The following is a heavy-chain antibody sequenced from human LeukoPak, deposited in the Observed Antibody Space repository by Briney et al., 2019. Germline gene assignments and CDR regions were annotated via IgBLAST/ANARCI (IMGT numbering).Heavy chain of an antibody. J-gene: IGHJ4*02. D-gene: IGHD6-13*01. Sequence: EASVKVSCKASGYTFTSYYMHWVRQAPGQGLEWMGIINPSGGSTSYAQKFQGRVTMTRDTSTSTVYMELSSLRSEDTAAYYCARVAAGTKTFDYWGQGTLVTVSS. CDR2: INPSGGST. CDR1: GYTFTSYY. V-gene: IGHV1-46*01. CDR3: ARVAAGTKTFDY.